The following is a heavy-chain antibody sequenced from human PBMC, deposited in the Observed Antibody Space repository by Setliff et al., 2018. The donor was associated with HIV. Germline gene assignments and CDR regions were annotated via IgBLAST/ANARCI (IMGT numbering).Heavy chain of an antibody. Sequence: PGGSLRLSCAASGFTFSDYYMSWIRQAPGKGMEWILYISSGGDIIYYADSVKGRFTISRNNAKNSLYLQMNSLRAEDTAIYYCASQRYYYDSSGSLGGYYFDNWGQGTLVTVSS. D-gene: IGHD3-22*01. CDR1: GFTFSDYY. CDR2: ISSGGDII. J-gene: IGHJ4*02. CDR3: ASQRYYYDSSGSLGGYYFDN. V-gene: IGHV3-11*04.